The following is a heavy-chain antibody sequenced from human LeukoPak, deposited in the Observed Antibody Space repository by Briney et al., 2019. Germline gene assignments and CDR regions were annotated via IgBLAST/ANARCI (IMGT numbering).Heavy chain of an antibody. V-gene: IGHV3-23*01. CDR2: ISGSGGST. CDR1: GFTFTSYA. Sequence: AGGSLRLSCAASGFTFTSYAMSWVRQAPGKGLEWVSAISGSGGSTYYADSVKGRFTISRDNSKNTLYLQMNSLRAEDTAVYYCAKAGKAAMITVYFDYWGQGTLVTVSS. D-gene: IGHD3-16*01. CDR3: AKAGKAAMITVYFDY. J-gene: IGHJ4*02.